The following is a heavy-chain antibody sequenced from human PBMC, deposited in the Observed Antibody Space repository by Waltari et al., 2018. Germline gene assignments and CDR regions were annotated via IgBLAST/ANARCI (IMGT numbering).Heavy chain of an antibody. CDR2: ISDRGST. J-gene: IGHJ1*01. CDR3: ARAPSGTIEYFQH. D-gene: IGHD1-26*01. CDR1: GGSFSGHY. V-gene: IGHV4-34*01. Sequence: QVQLQQWGAGLLKPSETLSLTCAVYGGSFSGHYWSWIRQPPGKGLEWIGEISDRGSTKYNPSLKSRVTISGDTSKNQCSLKVSSVTAADMAVYYCARAPSGTIEYFQHWGQGTLVTVSS.